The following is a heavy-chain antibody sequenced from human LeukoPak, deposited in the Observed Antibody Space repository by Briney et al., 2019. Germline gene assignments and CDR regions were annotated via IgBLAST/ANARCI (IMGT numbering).Heavy chain of an antibody. CDR1: GFTFSSYW. CDR2: INSDGSST. D-gene: IGHD3-22*01. CDR3: ARVPSMIVETTYYYYYYGMDV. Sequence: GGSLRLSCAASGFTFSSYWMHWVRQAPGKGLVWVSRINSDGSSTSYADSVKGRFTISRDNAKNTLYLQMNSLRAEDTAVYYCARVPSMIVETTYYYYYYGMDVWDQGTTVTVSS. V-gene: IGHV3-74*01. J-gene: IGHJ6*02.